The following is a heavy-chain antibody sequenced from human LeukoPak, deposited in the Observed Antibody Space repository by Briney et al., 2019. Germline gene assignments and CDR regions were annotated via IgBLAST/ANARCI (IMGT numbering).Heavy chain of an antibody. D-gene: IGHD2-2*01. CDR1: GFTVSSNY. V-gene: IGHV3-53*01. J-gene: IGHJ2*01. Sequence: GGSLRLSCAASGFTVSSNYMSWVRQAPGKGLEWVSVIYSGGSTYYADSVKGRFTISRDNSKNTLYLQMNSLRAEDTAVYYCARVPRGYCSSTSCYPNHWYFDLWGRGTLVTVSS. CDR3: ARVPRGYCSSTSCYPNHWYFDL. CDR2: IYSGGST.